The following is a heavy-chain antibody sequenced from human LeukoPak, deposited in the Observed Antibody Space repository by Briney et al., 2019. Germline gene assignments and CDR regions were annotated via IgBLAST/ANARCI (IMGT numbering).Heavy chain of an antibody. V-gene: IGHV3-23*01. Sequence: GGSLRLSCAAAGFTFSSYGMSWVRQAAGKGLEWVSAISGSGGSTYYADSVKGRFTISRDNSKNTLYLQMDSLRAEDTAVYYCAKVAGIVVVKGAFDIWGQGTMVTVSS. CDR2: ISGSGGST. CDR1: GFTFSSYG. CDR3: AKVAGIVVVKGAFDI. D-gene: IGHD3-22*01. J-gene: IGHJ3*02.